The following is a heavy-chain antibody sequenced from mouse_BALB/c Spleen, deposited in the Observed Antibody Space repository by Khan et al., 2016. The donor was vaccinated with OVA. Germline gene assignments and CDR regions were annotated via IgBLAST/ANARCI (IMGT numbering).Heavy chain of an antibody. J-gene: IGHJ2*01. CDR2: INPHIGET. D-gene: IGHD1-1*01. Sequence: QLKQSGPELVKPGASVKISCKASGYSFTGYFMNWVMQSHGKSLEWIGRINPHIGETLYNQKFKGKATLTVDESSRTVHMELRSLASEDSAVYYCARKNGSDFDYWGQGTTLTVSS. CDR3: ARKNGSDFDY. CDR1: GYSFTGYF. V-gene: IGHV1-20*02.